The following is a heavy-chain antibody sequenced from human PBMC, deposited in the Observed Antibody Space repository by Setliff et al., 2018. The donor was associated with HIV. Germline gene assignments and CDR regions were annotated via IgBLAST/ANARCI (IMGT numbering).Heavy chain of an antibody. CDR2: FDPEVGET. CDR3: ATGIRVTGSDYFDY. CDR1: GYTLTELS. D-gene: IGHD3-10*01. J-gene: IGHJ4*02. V-gene: IGHV1-24*01. Sequence: GASVKVSCKVSGYTLTELSIHWVRQAPGKGLEWMGGFDPEVGETIYARKFQGRITMTEDTSTDTAYMELGSLRSEDTAVYYCATGIRVTGSDYFDYWGQGTLVTVS.